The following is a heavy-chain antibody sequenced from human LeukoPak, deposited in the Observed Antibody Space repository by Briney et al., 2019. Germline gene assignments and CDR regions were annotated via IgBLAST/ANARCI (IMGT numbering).Heavy chain of an antibody. Sequence: GGSLRLSCAASGFTFSSYAMHWVRQAPGKGLEWVAVISYDRSNKYYADSVRGRFTISRDNSKNTLYLQMNSLRAEDTAVYYCASGEIAAAEGTWGQGTLVTVSS. J-gene: IGHJ4*02. CDR1: GFTFSSYA. CDR2: ISYDRSNK. V-gene: IGHV3-30-3*01. D-gene: IGHD6-13*01. CDR3: ASGEIAAAEGT.